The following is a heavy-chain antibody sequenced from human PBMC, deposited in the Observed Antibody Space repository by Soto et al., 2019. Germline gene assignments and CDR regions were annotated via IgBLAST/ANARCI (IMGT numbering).Heavy chain of an antibody. J-gene: IGHJ4*02. D-gene: IGHD6-19*01. CDR1: GVSISSYY. CDR2: SYSSGST. V-gene: IGHV4-4*07. CDR3: AIGSGWQDMDY. Sequence: KPSETLSLTCIVSGVSISSYYWTWIRQPAGKGLEWIGRSYSSGSTDYNPSLKSRVTMSTDTSKNRFSLKLNSVTAADTAVYYCAIGSGWQDMDYWGRGTLVTVSS.